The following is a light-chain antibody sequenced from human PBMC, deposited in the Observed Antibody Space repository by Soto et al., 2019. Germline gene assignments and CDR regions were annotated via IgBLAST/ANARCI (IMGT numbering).Light chain of an antibody. CDR1: QTISTY. Sequence: DIQMTQSPSSLSASVGDSVTITCRAIQTISTYLNWYQQKPGKAPKVLIYAVSTLQSGVPSRFSGDESGTDFTLTISSLQPEDFATYICQQTYNTPFTFGQGTRLAIK. CDR3: QQTYNTPFT. CDR2: AVS. J-gene: IGKJ5*01. V-gene: IGKV1-39*01.